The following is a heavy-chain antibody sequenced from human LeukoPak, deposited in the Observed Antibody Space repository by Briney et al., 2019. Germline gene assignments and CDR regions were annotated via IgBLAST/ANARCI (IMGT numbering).Heavy chain of an antibody. D-gene: IGHD1-1*01. J-gene: IGHJ4*02. CDR1: GFTFSSYE. CDR2: ISSSGSTI. CDR3: ARPGGTEDYFDY. V-gene: IGHV3-48*03. Sequence: GGSLRLSCAASGFTFSSYEMNWVRQAPGKGLEWVSYISSSGSTIYYADSVKGRFTISRDNAKNSLYLQMNSLRAEDTAVYYCARPGGTEDYFDYWGQGTLVTVSS.